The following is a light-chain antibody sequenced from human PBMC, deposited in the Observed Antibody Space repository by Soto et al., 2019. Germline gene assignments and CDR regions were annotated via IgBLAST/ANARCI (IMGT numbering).Light chain of an antibody. J-gene: IGKJ5*01. Sequence: EVVITQSPDTLSVSPGERATLSCRASQSVRSNLAWVQQKPGQAPRLLIFRASTRATGIPARFSGSGSGTEFTLTISSLQSEDFAIYYCQHYDHWPITFGQGTRLEIK. CDR2: RAS. V-gene: IGKV3-15*01. CDR3: QHYDHWPIT. CDR1: QSVRSN.